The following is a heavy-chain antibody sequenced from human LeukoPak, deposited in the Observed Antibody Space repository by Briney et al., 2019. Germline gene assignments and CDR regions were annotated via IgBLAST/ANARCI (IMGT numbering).Heavy chain of an antibody. Sequence: ASVKVSCKASGYTFTDYYMHWVRQAPGQGLEWMGWINPDSGVTNYPQKFQGRVTMTRDTSSSTAYMELIRLRSDDTAVYYCARQREYCSGVSCYSDVFDIWGQGTMVTVSS. CDR3: ARQREYCSGVSCYSDVFDI. CDR2: INPDSGVT. D-gene: IGHD2-15*01. V-gene: IGHV1-2*02. CDR1: GYTFTDYY. J-gene: IGHJ3*02.